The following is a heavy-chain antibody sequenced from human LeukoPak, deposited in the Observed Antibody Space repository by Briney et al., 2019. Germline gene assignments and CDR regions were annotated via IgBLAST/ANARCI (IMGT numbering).Heavy chain of an antibody. CDR1: GRSISSGNYY. Sequence: TLSLTCTVSGRSISSGNYYWSWIRQPAGKGLEWIGRIYTSGSTNYSPSLKSRVTILVDTSKNQFSLKLSSVTAADTAVYYCGRDLSNWYSVWAFWGQGTLVTVSS. D-gene: IGHD1-7*01. CDR3: GRDLSNWYSVWAF. CDR2: IYTSGST. V-gene: IGHV4-61*02. J-gene: IGHJ4*02.